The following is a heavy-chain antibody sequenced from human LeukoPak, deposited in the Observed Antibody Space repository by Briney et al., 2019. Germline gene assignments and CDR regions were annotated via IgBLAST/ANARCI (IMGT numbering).Heavy chain of an antibody. CDR2: IYYSGST. CDR1: GGSISSYY. V-gene: IGHV4-59*01. J-gene: IGHJ3*02. D-gene: IGHD1-26*01. Sequence: SETLSLTCTVSGGSISSYYWSWIRQPPGKGLEWIGYIYYSGSTNYNPSLKSRVTISVDTSKNQFSLKLSSVTAADTAVYYCARDGPNSGSYINAFDIWGQGTMVTVSS. CDR3: ARDGPNSGSYINAFDI.